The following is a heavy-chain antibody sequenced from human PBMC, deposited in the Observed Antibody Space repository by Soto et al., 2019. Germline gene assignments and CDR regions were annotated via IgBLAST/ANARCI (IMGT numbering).Heavy chain of an antibody. J-gene: IGHJ4*02. CDR3: ATAPDSSGSFDY. CDR2: IIPIFGTA. Sequence: ASVKVSCKASGGTFSSYAISWVRQAPGQGLEWMGGIIPIFGTANYAQKFQGRVTITADESTSTAYMELSSLRSEDTAVYYCATAPDSSGSFDYWGQGTLVTVSS. CDR1: GGTFSSYA. D-gene: IGHD3-22*01. V-gene: IGHV1-69*13.